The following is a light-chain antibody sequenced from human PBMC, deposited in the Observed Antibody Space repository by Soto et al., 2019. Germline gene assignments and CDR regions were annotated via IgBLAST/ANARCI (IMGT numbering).Light chain of an antibody. CDR2: EVN. J-gene: IGLJ2*01. V-gene: IGLV2-23*02. Sequence: QSALTQPASVSGSPGQSITISCTGTSSDVGSYNFVSWYQQHPGKAPKLMIYEVNKRPSGVSNRVSGSKSGNTASLTISGLQAEDEADYYCCSYAGSRTLVFGGGTQLTVL. CDR1: SSDVGSYNF. CDR3: CSYAGSRTLV.